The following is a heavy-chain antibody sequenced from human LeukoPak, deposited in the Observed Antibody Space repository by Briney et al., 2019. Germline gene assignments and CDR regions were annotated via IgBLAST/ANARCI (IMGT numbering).Heavy chain of an antibody. CDR1: GYTFTIYG. D-gene: IGHD3-9*01. CDR3: ARGWHYDILTGYLQIDAFDI. V-gene: IGHV1-18*01. Sequence: ASVKLSCKASGYTFTIYGISWVRQAPGQGLEWMGWISAYNGNTNYAQKLQGRVTITTDTSTNTAYMELRSLRSHDTAVYYCARGWHYDILTGYLQIDAFDIWGQGTMVTVSS. J-gene: IGHJ3*02. CDR2: ISAYNGNT.